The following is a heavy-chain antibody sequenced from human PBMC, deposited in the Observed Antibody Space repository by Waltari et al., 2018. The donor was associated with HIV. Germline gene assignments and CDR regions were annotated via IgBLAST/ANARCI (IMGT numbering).Heavy chain of an antibody. CDR3: VRDTSAGLDV. Sequence: EVQVVESGGGLVQPGGCVRLPGAASGFSFSDYIMNWVRQAPGKGLEWISYISGSGTTTHYAGSAKGRFTISRDNAKNSVFLQMNSLTAEDTAVYYCVRDTSAGLDVWGQGTSVTVSS. D-gene: IGHD3-16*01. CDR2: ISGSGTTT. J-gene: IGHJ6*02. CDR1: GFSFSDYI. V-gene: IGHV3-48*01.